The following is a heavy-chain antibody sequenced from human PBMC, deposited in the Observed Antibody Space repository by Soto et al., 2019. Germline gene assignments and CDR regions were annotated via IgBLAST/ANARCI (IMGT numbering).Heavy chain of an antibody. V-gene: IGHV1-46*03. D-gene: IGHD6-13*01. CDR2: FNPMSGIT. J-gene: IGHJ4*02. CDR1: GYIFINYY. Sequence: QVKLVQPGAEVKKPGASVKISCKTSGYIFINYYIHWVRQAPGQGLEWVALFNPMSGITNYAQKLQGRVTVTSDTATSTVYMELSSLISEDTAVYYCARDLAAADYWGQGTLVTVSS. CDR3: ARDLAAADY.